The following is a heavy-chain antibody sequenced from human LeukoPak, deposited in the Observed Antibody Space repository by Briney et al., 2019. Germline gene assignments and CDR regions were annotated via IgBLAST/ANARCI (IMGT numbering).Heavy chain of an antibody. CDR1: GYTFTGYY. D-gene: IGHD6-19*01. CDR3: ARVIAVAGANWFDP. J-gene: IGHJ5*02. V-gene: IGHV1-2*02. CDR2: INPNSGGT. Sequence: ASVKVSCKASGYTFTGYYMHWVRQAPGQGLEWMGWINPNSGGTNYAQKFQGRVTMTRDMSISTAYMELSRLRSDDTAVYYCARVIAVAGANWFDPWGQGTLVTVSS.